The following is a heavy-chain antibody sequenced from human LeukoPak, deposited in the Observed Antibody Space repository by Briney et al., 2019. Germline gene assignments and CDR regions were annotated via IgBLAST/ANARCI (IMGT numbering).Heavy chain of an antibody. CDR3: ARALNFMVRGVIIDYYYGMDV. V-gene: IGHV1-18*01. J-gene: IGHJ6*02. Sequence: ASVKVSCKASGYTFTGYGISWVRQAPGQGLEWMGWISAYNGNTNYAQKLQGRVTMTTDTSTSTAYMELRSLRSDDTAVYYCARALNFMVRGVIIDYYYGMDVWGQGTTVTVSS. D-gene: IGHD3-10*01. CDR1: GYTFTGYG. CDR2: ISAYNGNT.